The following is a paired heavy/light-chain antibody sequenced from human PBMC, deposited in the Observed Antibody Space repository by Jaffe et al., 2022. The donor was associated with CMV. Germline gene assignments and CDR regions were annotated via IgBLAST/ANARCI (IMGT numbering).Heavy chain of an antibody. CDR1: GYTFSDHF. Sequence: QVQLVQSGAEVKKPGASVKVSCKAAGYTFSDHFMHWVRQAPGQGLEWMGWIKPNTGGTNYAQKFQGRVTMTRDTSISTAYMELSSLRSDDTAVYYCARDKRSAAGLGHFDYWGQGTLVAVAS. J-gene: IGHJ4*02. D-gene: IGHD6-13*01. CDR2: IKPNTGGT. V-gene: IGHV1-2*02. CDR3: ARDKRSAAGLGHFDY.
Light chain of an antibody. Sequence: DIQMTQSPSSLSAFVGDRVTITCRASQDIGSRLAWYQQKTGKAPKLLIYAASSLQSGVPSRFSGSGSGTDFTLTISSLQPDDFATYFCQQANSFLSLTFGGGTKIEI. CDR1: QDIGSR. CDR2: AAS. V-gene: IGKV1-12*01. J-gene: IGKJ4*01. CDR3: QQANSFLSLT.